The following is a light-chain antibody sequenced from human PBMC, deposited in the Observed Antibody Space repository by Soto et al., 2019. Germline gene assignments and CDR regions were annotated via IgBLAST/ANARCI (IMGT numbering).Light chain of an antibody. J-gene: IGKJ2*01. CDR3: QQTYNTPYT. CDR1: QRITTY. CDR2: TSG. V-gene: IGKV1-39*01. Sequence: HMTQSPSSLSASVGDRVTITRRASQRITTYLNWYQQKPGEAPKLLISTSGTLQRGVPSRFIGSGSGTDFTLTITGLQRADFATYFCQQTYNTPYTFGQGTKLEIK.